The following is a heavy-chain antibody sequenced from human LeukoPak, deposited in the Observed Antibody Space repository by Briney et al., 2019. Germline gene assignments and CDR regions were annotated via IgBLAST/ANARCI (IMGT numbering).Heavy chain of an antibody. V-gene: IGHV3-23*01. CDR1: GFTFSSYA. J-gene: IGHJ4*02. Sequence: PGGSLRLSCAASGFTFSSYAMSWVRQAPGKGLEWVLGISGSGGNTYYADSVKGRFTISRDNSKNTLYLQMNSLRAEDTAVYYCATTINTNYYDSSSLLNYFDYWGQGTLVTVSS. D-gene: IGHD3-22*01. CDR3: ATTINTNYYDSSSLLNYFDY. CDR2: ISGSGGNT.